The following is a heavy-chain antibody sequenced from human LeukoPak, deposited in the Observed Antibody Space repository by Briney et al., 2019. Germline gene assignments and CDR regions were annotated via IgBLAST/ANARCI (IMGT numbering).Heavy chain of an antibody. V-gene: IGHV4-59*01. CDR3: ARGPYGYLNY. CDR2: IYYSGST. J-gene: IGHJ4*02. D-gene: IGHD5-24*01. CDR1: GDPISSYY. Sequence: KPSETLSLTCTVSGDPISSYYWSWIRQSPGKGLEWIGYIYYSGSTNYNPPLNSRVSISVDTSKKEFSLKLSSVTAADTAVYYCARGPYGYLNYWGQGTLVTVFS.